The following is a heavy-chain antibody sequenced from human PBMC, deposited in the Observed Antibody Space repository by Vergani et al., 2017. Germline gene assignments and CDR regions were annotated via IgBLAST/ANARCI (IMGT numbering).Heavy chain of an antibody. CDR1: GFTFSSYS. Sequence: EVQLVESGGGLVQPGGSLRLSCAASGFTFSSYSMNWVRQAPGKGLEWVSYISSSSSTIYYADSVKGRFTISRDNAKNSLYLQMNSLRDEDTAVYYCARDTYYDSSGYAFDYWGQGTLVTVSS. D-gene: IGHD3-22*01. J-gene: IGHJ4*02. CDR2: ISSSSSTI. V-gene: IGHV3-48*02. CDR3: ARDTYYDSSGYAFDY.